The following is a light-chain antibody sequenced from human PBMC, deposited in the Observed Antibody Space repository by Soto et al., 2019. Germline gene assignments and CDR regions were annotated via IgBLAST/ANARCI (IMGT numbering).Light chain of an antibody. V-gene: IGKV3-15*01. Sequence: EIVMTQSPATLSVSPGEGATLSCRASQSVSSNLVWYQHKPGQAPRLLIYGASTRATDIPARFSGSGSGTDFTLTISSLQSEDYAVYYCQQYGSSPPGITFGPGTKVDIK. CDR2: GAS. J-gene: IGKJ3*01. CDR1: QSVSSN. CDR3: QQYGSSPPGIT.